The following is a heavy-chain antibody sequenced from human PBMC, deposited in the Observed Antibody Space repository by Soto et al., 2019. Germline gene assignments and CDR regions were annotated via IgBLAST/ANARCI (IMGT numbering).Heavy chain of an antibody. CDR2: IYYSGST. V-gene: IGHV4-59*08. CDR3: ARSRYSGYDSLDY. D-gene: IGHD5-12*01. CDR1: GGSISSYY. Sequence: ETLSLTCTVSGGSISSYYWSWIRQPPGKGLEWIGYIYYSGSTNYNPSLKSRVTISVDTSKNQFSLKLSSVTAADTAVYYCARSRYSGYDSLDYWGQGTLVTVSS. J-gene: IGHJ4*02.